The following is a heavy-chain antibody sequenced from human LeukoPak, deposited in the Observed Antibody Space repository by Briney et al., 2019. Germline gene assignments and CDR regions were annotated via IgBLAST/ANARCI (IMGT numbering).Heavy chain of an antibody. CDR1: GGTFSSYA. Sequence: SVKVSCKASGGTFSSYAISWVRQAPGQGLEWMGGIIPIFGTANYAQKFQGRVTITADESTSTAYMELSSLRSEDTAVYYCARDSQFYDSSGYYYGWGQGTLVTVSS. J-gene: IGHJ4*02. CDR2: IIPIFGTA. CDR3: ARDSQFYDSSGYYYG. D-gene: IGHD3-22*01. V-gene: IGHV1-69*13.